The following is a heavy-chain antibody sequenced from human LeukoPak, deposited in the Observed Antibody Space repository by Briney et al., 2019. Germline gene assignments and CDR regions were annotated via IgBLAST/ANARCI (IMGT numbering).Heavy chain of an antibody. CDR3: ARAMRSGYDY. J-gene: IGHJ4*02. D-gene: IGHD5-12*01. V-gene: IGHV3-48*02. CDR2: ISSSSDAI. Sequence: GGSLRLSCAASGFTFGNYGMNWVRQAPGKRLEWVSYISSSSDAIYYADSVKGRFTISRDNAENSLYLQLNSLRDEDTAVYYCARAMRSGYDYWGQGTLVTVSS. CDR1: GFTFGNYG.